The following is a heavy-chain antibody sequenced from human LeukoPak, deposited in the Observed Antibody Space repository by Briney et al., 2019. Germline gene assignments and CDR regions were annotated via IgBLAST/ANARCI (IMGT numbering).Heavy chain of an antibody. Sequence: QPGGSLRLSCAASGFTFSSYAMNWVRQAPGKRMERDSGISGSGGSTYYADSVKGRFTISRDNTKNTLYLQMNSLRVEDTAVYYCAKQYDFWSGPDYWGQGTLVTVS. V-gene: IGHV3-23*01. CDR2: ISGSGGST. CDR1: GFTFSSYA. J-gene: IGHJ4*02. D-gene: IGHD3-3*01. CDR3: AKQYDFWSGPDY.